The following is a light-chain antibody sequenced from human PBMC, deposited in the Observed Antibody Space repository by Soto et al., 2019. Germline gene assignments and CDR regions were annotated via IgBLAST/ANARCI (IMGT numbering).Light chain of an antibody. Sequence: DIQMTQFPSTLSASVGDRVPITCRASQNFNNWLALYQQKPEKAPKLLIHDASSLESGVPSRFSCSGSGTEFTLTISSLQPDDFATYYCQQCNSYSWTFGQGTKVDIK. CDR2: DAS. V-gene: IGKV1-5*01. CDR1: QNFNNW. J-gene: IGKJ1*01. CDR3: QQCNSYSWT.